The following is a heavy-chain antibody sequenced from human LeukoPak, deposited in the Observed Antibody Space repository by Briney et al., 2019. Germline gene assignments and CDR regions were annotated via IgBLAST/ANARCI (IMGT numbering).Heavy chain of an antibody. V-gene: IGHV1-69*13. D-gene: IGHD2-15*01. CDR3: AREGGYCSGGSCYSDY. Sequence: ASVKVSCKASGYTFTGYYMHWVRQAPGQGLEWMGGIIPIFGTANYAQKFQGRVTITADESTSTAYMELSSLRSEDTAVYYRAREGGYCSGGSCYSDYWGQGTLVTVSS. CDR2: IIPIFGTA. CDR1: GYTFTGYY. J-gene: IGHJ4*02.